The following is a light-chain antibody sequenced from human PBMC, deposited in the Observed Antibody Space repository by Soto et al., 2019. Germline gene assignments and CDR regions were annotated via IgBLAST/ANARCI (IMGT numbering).Light chain of an antibody. CDR2: DAS. CDR1: QGIGDT. V-gene: IGKV3-15*01. CDR3: QHYHGWPIT. Sequence: VMTQAPATLSVSPGERATLSCRASQGIGDTLAWYQHKPGQAPRLLFYDASTRATGIPARFSGSGSGTEFTLTISSLQSEDFAVYYCQHYHGWPITFGQGTRLEI. J-gene: IGKJ5*01.